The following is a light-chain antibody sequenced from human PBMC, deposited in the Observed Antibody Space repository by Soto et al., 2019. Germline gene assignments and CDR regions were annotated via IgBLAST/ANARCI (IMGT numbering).Light chain of an antibody. Sequence: EIVLTQAPATLSFARGQRATRSCMASQSVSSYLAWYQQKPGQAPRLLIYDASNRATGIPARFSGSGSGTDFTLTISRLEPEDFAVYYCQQRSNWQTFGGGVNEDI. CDR2: DAS. V-gene: IGKV3-11*01. CDR1: QSVSSY. J-gene: IGKJ4*01. CDR3: QQRSNWQT.